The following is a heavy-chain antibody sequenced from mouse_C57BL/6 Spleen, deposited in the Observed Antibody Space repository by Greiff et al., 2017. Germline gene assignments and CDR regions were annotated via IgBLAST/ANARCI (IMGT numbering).Heavy chain of an antibody. CDR3: ASNYPRWGGTTGLDC. Sequence: QVQLQQSGAELVKPGASVKISCKASGYAFSSYWMNWVKQRPGQGLEWIGQIYPGDGDTNYNGKFKGKATLTADKSSSTAYMQLSSLTSEDSAVYFCASNYPRWGGTTGLDCWGQGTTLTVSS. CDR1: GYAFSSYW. D-gene: IGHD1-1*01. V-gene: IGHV1-80*01. J-gene: IGHJ2*01. CDR2: IYPGDGDT.